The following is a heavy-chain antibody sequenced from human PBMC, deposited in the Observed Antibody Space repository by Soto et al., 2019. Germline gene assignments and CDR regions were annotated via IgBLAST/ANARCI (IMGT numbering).Heavy chain of an antibody. V-gene: IGHV4-38-2*02. CDR3: AREPRTTIFGSSHYYGMDV. CDR1: GYSISSGYY. Sequence: SETLSLTCAVSGYSISSGYYWGWLRQPPGKGLEWIGSIYHGGSTYYNPSLNSRVTLSIDMTNNHVSLILNSVTAADTAVYYCAREPRTTIFGSSHYYGMDVWGQGATVTVSS. J-gene: IGHJ6*02. CDR2: IYHGGST. D-gene: IGHD3-3*01.